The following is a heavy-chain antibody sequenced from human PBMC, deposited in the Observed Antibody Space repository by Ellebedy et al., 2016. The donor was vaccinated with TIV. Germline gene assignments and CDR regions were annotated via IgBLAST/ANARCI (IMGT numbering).Heavy chain of an antibody. V-gene: IGHV4-34*01. CDR2: VNQSGRT. Sequence: SETLSLTCAVYGGSLSGYYWSWVRQPPGKGLEWIGEVNQSGRTNYHPSLKSRVTISVDRSKNQFSLRLSSVTAADTAVYYCAEGRSGGYYFDYWGQGTLVTVSS. CDR3: AEGRSGGYYFDY. CDR1: GGSLSGYY. D-gene: IGHD6-19*01. J-gene: IGHJ4*02.